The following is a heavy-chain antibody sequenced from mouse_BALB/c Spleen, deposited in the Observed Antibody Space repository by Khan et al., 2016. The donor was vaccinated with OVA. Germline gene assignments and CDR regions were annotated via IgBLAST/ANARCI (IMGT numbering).Heavy chain of an antibody. CDR3: VREGAYHRNDGWFAY. V-gene: IGHV1-4*01. D-gene: IGHD2-14*01. Sequence: QVRLQQSGAELARLGASVKMSCKASGYTFTSYTIHWIKKRPGQGLEWIGYINPSNGYTNYNQKFKDKATLTTDKSSTTAYLQLSSLTSDDSAVYNCVREGAYHRNDGWFAYWGQGTLVTVSA. J-gene: IGHJ3*01. CDR2: INPSNGYT. CDR1: GYTFTSYT.